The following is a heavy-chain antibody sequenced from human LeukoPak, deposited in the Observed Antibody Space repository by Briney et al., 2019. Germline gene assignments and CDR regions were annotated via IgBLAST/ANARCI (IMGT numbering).Heavy chain of an antibody. V-gene: IGHV3-23*01. J-gene: IGHJ6*03. CDR1: GFTFSSYA. CDR2: ISGSGGST. CDR3: AKGIAAAYYYYYDMEV. Sequence: GGSLRLSCAASGFTFSSYAMSWVRQAPGKGLEWVSAISGSGGSTYYADSVKGRFTISRDNSKNTLYLQMNSLRAEDTAVYYCAKGIAAAYYYYYDMEVWGKGTTVTVSS. D-gene: IGHD6-13*01.